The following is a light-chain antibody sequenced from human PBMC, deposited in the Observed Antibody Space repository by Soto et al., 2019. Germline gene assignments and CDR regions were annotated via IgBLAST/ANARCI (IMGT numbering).Light chain of an antibody. J-gene: IGKJ1*01. CDR2: GXS. V-gene: IGKV3-20*01. CDR1: QSGSTSY. CDR3: QQYGSATWT. Sequence: ESVLTQSPGTLALSQGERATLSXRASQSGSTSYVAWYQPQPGXAPRLXXYGXSSRATGIPDRFSGSGSGTDFTLPISRLEPEDFSGYYCQQYGSATWTFGQGTKVEI.